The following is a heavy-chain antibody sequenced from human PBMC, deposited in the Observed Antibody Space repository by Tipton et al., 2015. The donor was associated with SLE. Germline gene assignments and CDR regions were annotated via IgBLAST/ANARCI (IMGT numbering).Heavy chain of an antibody. CDR2: IFVSGTT. J-gene: IGHJ3*01. D-gene: IGHD6-19*01. Sequence: TLSLTCTVSGDSMRSSMTTYYWSWIRQTAGKGPEWMGRIFVSGTTNYNPSLKSRIALSVDTSKNQFSLTVFSVTAADTAHYFCARARGWEDGFGVWGQGKMVNVSA. CDR1: GDSMRSSMTTYY. V-gene: IGHV4-4*07. CDR3: ARARGWEDGFGV.